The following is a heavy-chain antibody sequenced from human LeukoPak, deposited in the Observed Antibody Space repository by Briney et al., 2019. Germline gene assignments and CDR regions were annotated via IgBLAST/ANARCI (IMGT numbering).Heavy chain of an antibody. J-gene: IGHJ4*02. CDR2: ISGNGGST. CDR3: ASGDSGYDSPDY. D-gene: IGHD5-12*01. V-gene: IGHV3-23*01. Sequence: GGSLRLSCAASGFTFSSYAMSWVRLAPGKGLEWVSSISGNGGSTYYPDSMKGRFTISRDNAKNSLYLQMNSLRAEDTAVYYCASGDSGYDSPDYWGQGTLVTVSS. CDR1: GFTFSSYA.